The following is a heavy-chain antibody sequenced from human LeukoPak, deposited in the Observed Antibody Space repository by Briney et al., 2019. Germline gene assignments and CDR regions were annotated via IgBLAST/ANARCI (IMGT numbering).Heavy chain of an antibody. Sequence: ASVKVSFQASGYTFTAYYIHWVRHAPGQGLEWMGWINPDSGATSSAQKFQGRVSMTRDTSISTAYLDLNGLISDETAVFYCARISRGRYYLYYWGQGTLVTVSS. CDR1: GYTFTAYY. CDR2: INPDSGAT. CDR3: ARISRGRYYLYY. D-gene: IGHD6-19*01. V-gene: IGHV1-2*02. J-gene: IGHJ4*02.